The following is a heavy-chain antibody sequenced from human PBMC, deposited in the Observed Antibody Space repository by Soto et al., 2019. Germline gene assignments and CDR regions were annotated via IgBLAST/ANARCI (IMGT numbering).Heavy chain of an antibody. CDR1: GGSFSGYS. CDR3: AMGPYWYFDL. Sequence: SETLSLTCAVYGGSFSGYSWSWIRQPPGKGLEWIGEINHSGSTNYNPSLKSRVTISVDTSKNQFSLKLSSVTAADTAVYYCAMGPYWYFDLWGRGTLVTVSS. CDR2: INHSGST. V-gene: IGHV4-34*01. J-gene: IGHJ2*01.